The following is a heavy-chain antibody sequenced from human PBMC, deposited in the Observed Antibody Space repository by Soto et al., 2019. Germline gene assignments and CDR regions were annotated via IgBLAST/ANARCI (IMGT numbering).Heavy chain of an antibody. Sequence: PGGSLRLSCAVSGFTFSNYAISWVRQAPGKGLEWVSIISGGGDTSYYADSVKGRFTISRDSSRNTLYLQMNSLGAGDSAKYYCAKEGTSGLYYFDYWGPGTLVTVSS. J-gene: IGHJ4*02. CDR2: ISGGGDTS. CDR1: GFTFSNYA. CDR3: AKEGTSGLYYFDY. V-gene: IGHV3-23*01. D-gene: IGHD6-19*01.